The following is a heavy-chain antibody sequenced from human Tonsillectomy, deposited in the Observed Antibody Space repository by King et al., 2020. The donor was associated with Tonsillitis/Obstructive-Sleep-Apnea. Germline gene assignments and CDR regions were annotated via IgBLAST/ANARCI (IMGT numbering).Heavy chain of an antibody. V-gene: IGHV3-30*04. D-gene: IGHD6-19*01. CDR2: ISYDGSNK. Sequence: VQLVESGGGVVQPGRSLRLSCAASGFTFSSYAMHWVRQAPGKGLEWVAVISYDGSNKYYADSVKGRFTISRDNSKNTLYLQMNSLRAEDTAVYYCARGTEAVAGAFDYWGQGTLVTVSS. CDR1: GFTFSSYA. CDR3: ARGTEAVAGAFDY. J-gene: IGHJ4*02.